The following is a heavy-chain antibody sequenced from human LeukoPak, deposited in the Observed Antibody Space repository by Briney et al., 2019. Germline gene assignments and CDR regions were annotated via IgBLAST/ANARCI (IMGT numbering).Heavy chain of an antibody. CDR3: ARGDCDGDCYQDY. J-gene: IGHJ4*02. V-gene: IGHV4-31*03. Sequence: SETLSLTCTVSGGSISSGGYYWSWIRQHPGKGLEWIGYIYYSGSTYYNPSLKSRVTISVDTSKNQFSLKLSSVTAADTAVYYCARGDCDGDCYQDYWGQGTLVTVSS. CDR1: GGSISSGGYY. CDR2: IYYSGST. D-gene: IGHD2-21*02.